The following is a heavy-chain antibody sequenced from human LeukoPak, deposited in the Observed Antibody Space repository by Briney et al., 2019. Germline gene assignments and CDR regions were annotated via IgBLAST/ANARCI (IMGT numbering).Heavy chain of an antibody. J-gene: IGHJ6*03. CDR2: IYTSGST. D-gene: IGHD2-15*01. CDR1: GVSISSYC. V-gene: IGHV4-4*07. CDR3: ARDPYCRGGSCYRGGYYYYYMDV. Sequence: SETLSLTCTVSGVSISSYCWSWIRQPAGKGLEWIGRIYTSGSTNANPSLKSRVTMSVDTSKNQFSLKLSSVTAADTAVYYCARDPYCRGGSCYRGGYYYYYMDVWGKGTTVTVSS.